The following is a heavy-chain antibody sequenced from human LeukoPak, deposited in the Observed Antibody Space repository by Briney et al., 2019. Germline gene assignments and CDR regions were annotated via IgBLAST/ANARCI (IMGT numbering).Heavy chain of an antibody. CDR3: ARASNIRYFDWLFPRGL. CDR2: ISAYNGNT. V-gene: IGHV1-18*01. J-gene: IGHJ4*02. D-gene: IGHD3-9*01. CDR1: GYTFTSYG. Sequence: GASVKVSCKASGYTFTSYGISWVRQAPGQGLEWMGWISAYNGNTNYAQKLQGRVTMTTDTSTSTAYMELRSLRSDDTAVYYCARASNIRYFDWLFPRGLWGQGTLVTVSS.